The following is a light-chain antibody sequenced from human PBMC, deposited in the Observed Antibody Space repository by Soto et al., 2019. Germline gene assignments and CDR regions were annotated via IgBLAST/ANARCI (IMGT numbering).Light chain of an antibody. CDR1: QSISSW. V-gene: IGKV1-5*01. J-gene: IGKJ1*01. Sequence: DTQMTQSPSTLSASVGDRVTITCRASQSISSWLAWYQQKPGKAPKLLIYDASSLKSGVPSRSSGSGSGTEFTLTISSLQPDDFATYYCQQYNSYSTFGQGTKVDIK. CDR2: DAS. CDR3: QQYNSYST.